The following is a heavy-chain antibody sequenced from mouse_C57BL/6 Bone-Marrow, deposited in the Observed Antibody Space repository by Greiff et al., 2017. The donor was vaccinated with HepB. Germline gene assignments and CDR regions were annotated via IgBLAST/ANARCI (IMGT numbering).Heavy chain of an antibody. D-gene: IGHD2-10*02. J-gene: IGHJ4*01. CDR1: GYTFTDYE. CDR3: TRHGVCYYYAMDY. CDR2: IDPETGGT. Sequence: VQLVESGAELVRPGASVTLSCKASGYTFTDYEMHWVKQTPVHGLEWIGAIDPETGGTAYNQKFKGKAILTADKSSSTAYMELRSLTSEDSAVYYCTRHGVCYYYAMDYWGQGTSVTVSS. V-gene: IGHV1-15*01.